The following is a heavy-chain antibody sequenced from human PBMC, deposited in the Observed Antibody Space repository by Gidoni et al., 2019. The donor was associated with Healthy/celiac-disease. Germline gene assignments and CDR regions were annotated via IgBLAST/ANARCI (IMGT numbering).Heavy chain of an antibody. CDR3: ARDLIPDRYSSSWDPVYH. CDR1: GYTFPSYA. J-gene: IGHJ4*02. CDR2: INTNTGNP. D-gene: IGHD6-13*01. V-gene: IGHV7-4-1*02. Sequence: QVQLVQSGSELKKPGASVKVSCKASGYTFPSYAMNWVRQAPGQGLEWMGWINTNTGNPTYAQGFTGRFVFSVDTSVSTAYLQISSLKAEDTAVYYCARDLIPDRYSSSWDPVYHWGQGTLVTVSS.